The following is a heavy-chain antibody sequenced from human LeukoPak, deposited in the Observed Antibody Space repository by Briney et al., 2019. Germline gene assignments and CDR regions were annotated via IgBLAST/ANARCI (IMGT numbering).Heavy chain of an antibody. V-gene: IGHV3-23*01. J-gene: IGHJ3*02. D-gene: IGHD6-13*01. CDR3: ARGGSWYTDAFDI. CDR2: ISGSGVGT. Sequence: GGSLRLSCAASGFTFSSYAMSWVRQAPGEGLEWVSGISGSGVGTYYADSVKGRFTISRDNSKNTLYLQMNSLRAEDTAVYYCARGGSWYTDAFDIWGQGTMVTVSS. CDR1: GFTFSSYA.